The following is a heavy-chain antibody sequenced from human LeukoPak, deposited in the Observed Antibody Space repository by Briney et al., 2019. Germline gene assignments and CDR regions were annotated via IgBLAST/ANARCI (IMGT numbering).Heavy chain of an antibody. CDR3: ARGYCSGGSCYGWFDP. D-gene: IGHD2-15*01. CDR2: INPNSGGT. J-gene: IGHJ5*02. Sequence: ASVKVSCEASGYTFTGYYMHWVRQAPGQGLEWMGRINPNSGGTNYAQKFQGRVTMTRDTSISTAYMELSRLRSDDTAVYYCARGYCSGGSCYGWFDPWGQGTLVTVSS. V-gene: IGHV1-2*06. CDR1: GYTFTGYY.